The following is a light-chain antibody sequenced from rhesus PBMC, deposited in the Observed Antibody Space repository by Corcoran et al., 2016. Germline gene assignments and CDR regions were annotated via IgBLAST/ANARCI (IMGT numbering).Light chain of an antibody. CDR3: MQGTHWPLT. J-gene: IGKJ4*01. CDR2: QVS. V-gene: IGKV2S9*01. CDR1: QSLVHSDGKTY. Sequence: DVLLTQSPLSLPVTLGQPASISCRSSQSLVHSDGKTYLSWLHQKPGQPPRRLIYQVSNRDSGVPDRFSGGEAGTDFTLTISRLVAEDVGVYFCMQGTHWPLTFGGGTKV.